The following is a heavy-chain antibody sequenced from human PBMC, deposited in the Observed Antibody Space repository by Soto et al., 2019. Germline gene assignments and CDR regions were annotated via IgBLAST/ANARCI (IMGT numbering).Heavy chain of an antibody. CDR2: IYYSGST. J-gene: IGHJ4*02. CDR3: ARDRSDYGDYGIFF. D-gene: IGHD4-17*01. V-gene: IGHV4-30-4*01. Sequence: SETLSLTCTVSGGSISSGDYYWSWIRQPPGKGLEWIGYIYYSGSTYYNPSLKSRVTISVDTSKNQFSLKLSSVTAADTAVYYCARDRSDYGDYGIFFWGQGTLVTVSS. CDR1: GGSISSGDYY.